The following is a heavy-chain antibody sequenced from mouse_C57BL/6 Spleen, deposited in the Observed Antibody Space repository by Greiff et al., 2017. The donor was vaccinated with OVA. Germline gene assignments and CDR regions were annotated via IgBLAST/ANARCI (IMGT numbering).Heavy chain of an antibody. V-gene: IGHV1-50*01. CDR2: IDPSDSYT. Sequence: QVQLQQPGAELVKPGASVKLSCKASGYTFTSYWMQWVKQRPGQGLEWIGEIDPSDSYTNYNQKFKGKATLTVDTSSSPAYMQLSSLTSEDSAVYYCARGYYGSSHWYFDVWGTGTTVTVSS. J-gene: IGHJ1*03. D-gene: IGHD1-1*01. CDR1: GYTFTSYW. CDR3: ARGYYGSSHWYFDV.